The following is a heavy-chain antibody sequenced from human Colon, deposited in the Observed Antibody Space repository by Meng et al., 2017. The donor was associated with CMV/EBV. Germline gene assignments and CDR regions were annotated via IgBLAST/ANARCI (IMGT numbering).Heavy chain of an antibody. CDR1: EFTLSGHA. J-gene: IGHJ4*02. CDR3: AKDLRGTWAYYFDY. Sequence: PEFTLSGHALSWGRQAPGKGLEWVAGMSETGVATYHADSVKGRFTISRDNSKNTLYLQMNSLRAEDTAVYYCAKDLRGTWAYYFDYWGQGTLVTVSS. D-gene: IGHD5/OR15-5a*01. CDR2: MSETGVAT. V-gene: IGHV3-23*01.